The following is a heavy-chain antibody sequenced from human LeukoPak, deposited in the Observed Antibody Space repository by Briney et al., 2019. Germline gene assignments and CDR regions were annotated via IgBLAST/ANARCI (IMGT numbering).Heavy chain of an antibody. V-gene: IGHV3-21*01. CDR1: GFTFSSYS. CDR3: ARAAGGTMVRRGDAFDI. CDR2: ISSSSSYI. D-gene: IGHD3-10*01. J-gene: IGHJ3*02. Sequence: GGSLRLSCAASGFTFSSYSMNWVRQAPGKGLEWVSSISSSSSYIYYADSVKGRFTISRDNAKNSLYLQMSSLRAEDTAVYYCARAAGGTMVRRGDAFDIWGQGTMVTVSS.